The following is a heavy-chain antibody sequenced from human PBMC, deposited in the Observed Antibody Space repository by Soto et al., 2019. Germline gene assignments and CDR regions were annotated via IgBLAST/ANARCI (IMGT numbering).Heavy chain of an antibody. CDR1: GFSLSTSGMC. CDR3: ARMKRYSGSYGYYGMDV. Sequence: SGPTLVNPTQTLTLTCTFSGFSLSTSGMCVSWIRQPPGKALEWLALIDWDDDKYYSTSLKTRLTISKDTSKNQVVLTMTNMDPVDTATYYCARMKRYSGSYGYYGMDVWGQGTTVTVSS. J-gene: IGHJ6*02. D-gene: IGHD1-26*01. CDR2: IDWDDDK. V-gene: IGHV2-70*01.